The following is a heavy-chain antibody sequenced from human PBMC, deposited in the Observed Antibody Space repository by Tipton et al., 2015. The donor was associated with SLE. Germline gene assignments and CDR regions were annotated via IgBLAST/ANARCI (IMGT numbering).Heavy chain of an antibody. CDR2: INHSGST. CDR1: GFTVSSNY. V-gene: IGHV4-34*01. Sequence: QLVQSGGGLVQPGGSLRLSCAASGFTVSSNYMSWIRQPPGKGLEWIGEINHSGSTNYNPSLKSRVTISVDTSKNQFSLKLSSVTAADTAVYYCASLVWGSGSYLRDYWGQGTLVTVSS. CDR3: ASLVWGSGSYLRDY. J-gene: IGHJ4*02. D-gene: IGHD3-10*01.